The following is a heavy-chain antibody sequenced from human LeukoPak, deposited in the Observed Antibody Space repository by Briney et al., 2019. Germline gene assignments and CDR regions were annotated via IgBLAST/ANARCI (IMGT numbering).Heavy chain of an antibody. Sequence: PGGSLRLSCAASGFTFSNYAMIWVRQAPGKGLERVSAISGSGGTTYYTDSVKDRFTISRDNSKNTLYLQMTDLRAEDTAIFYCAKDRAVLTPKSFQHWGQGALVTVSS. CDR1: GFTFSNYA. CDR2: ISGSGGTT. V-gene: IGHV3-23*01. D-gene: IGHD4-23*01. CDR3: AKDRAVLTPKSFQH. J-gene: IGHJ1*01.